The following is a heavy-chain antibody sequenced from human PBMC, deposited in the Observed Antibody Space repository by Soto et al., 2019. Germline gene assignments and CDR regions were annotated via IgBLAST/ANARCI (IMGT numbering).Heavy chain of an antibody. D-gene: IGHD6-13*01. J-gene: IGHJ6*03. CDR2: IWYDGSNK. V-gene: IGHV3-33*01. CDR3: AGEGSSWDDYYYYMDV. CDR1: GFTFSSYG. Sequence: GGSLRLSCAASGFTFSSYGMHWVRQAPGKGLEWVAVIWYDGSNKYYADSVKGRFTISRDNSKNTLYLQMNSLRAEDTAVYYCAGEGSSWDDYYYYMDVWGKGTTVTVSS.